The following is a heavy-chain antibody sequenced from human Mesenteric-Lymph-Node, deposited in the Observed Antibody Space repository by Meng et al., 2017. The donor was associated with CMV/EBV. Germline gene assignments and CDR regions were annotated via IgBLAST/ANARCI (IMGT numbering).Heavy chain of an antibody. CDR2: TYYRSTWFN. D-gene: IGHD3-16*01. Sequence: SGDSVSSNSVAWHWIRQSPSRGLEWLGRTYYRSTWFNDYADSVKSRLTIIADTSKNQFSLQLNSVTPEDTAVYYCARVGRGGSDFDHWGQGTLVTVSS. CDR3: ARVGRGGSDFDH. V-gene: IGHV6-1*01. J-gene: IGHJ4*02. CDR1: GDSVSSNSVA.